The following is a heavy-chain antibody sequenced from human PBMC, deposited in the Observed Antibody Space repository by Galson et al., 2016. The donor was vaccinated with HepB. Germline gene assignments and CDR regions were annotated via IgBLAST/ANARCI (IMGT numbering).Heavy chain of an antibody. CDR3: ARDLQTSAGQHFKH. J-gene: IGHJ1*01. D-gene: IGHD6-13*01. V-gene: IGHV1-18*01. CDR1: GYTFTDYG. CDR2: ISGDNGYT. Sequence: SVKVSCKASGYTFTDYGISWVRQAPGQGPEWMAWISGDNGYTNYAPKFQDRVTITTETSTSTAFMELRSLQSDDTAVYYCARDLQTSAGQHFKHWGQGTLVTVSS.